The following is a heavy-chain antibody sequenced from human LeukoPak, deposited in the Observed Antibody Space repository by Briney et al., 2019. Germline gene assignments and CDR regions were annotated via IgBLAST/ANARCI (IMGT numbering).Heavy chain of an antibody. Sequence: GGSLRLSCAVAGFTFSSYAMSWVRQAPGKGLEWVSGISGRGDSTYYADSVKGRFTISRDNSKNTLYLQMNSLRAEDTAVYYCAKDRRLLGATDDWGQGTQVTVSS. CDR3: AKDRRLLGATDD. J-gene: IGHJ4*02. D-gene: IGHD1-26*01. CDR1: GFTFSSYA. V-gene: IGHV3-23*01. CDR2: ISGRGDST.